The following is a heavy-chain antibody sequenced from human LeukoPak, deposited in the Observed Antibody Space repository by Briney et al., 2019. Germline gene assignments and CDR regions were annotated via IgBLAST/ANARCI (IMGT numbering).Heavy chain of an antibody. Sequence: ASVKVSCKASGYTFTSYDINWVRQATGQGLEWMGWMNRNSGNTGYAQKFQGRVTITRNTSISTAYMELSSLRSEDTAVYYCARDNYLVGYSYGTYYYYMDVWGKGTTVTVSS. D-gene: IGHD5-18*01. CDR3: ARDNYLVGYSYGTYYYYMDV. CDR2: MNRNSGNT. V-gene: IGHV1-8*03. CDR1: GYTFTSYD. J-gene: IGHJ6*03.